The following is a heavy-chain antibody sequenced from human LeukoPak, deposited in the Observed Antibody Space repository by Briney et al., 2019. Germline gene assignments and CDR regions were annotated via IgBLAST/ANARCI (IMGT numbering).Heavy chain of an antibody. CDR3: AKGYCSSTSCYTPYYFDY. D-gene: IGHD2-2*02. Sequence: GRSLRLSCAASGFTFSSYGMHWVRQAPGKGLEWVAVISYDGSNKYYADSVKGRFTISRDNSKNTLYLQMNSLRAEDTAVYYCAKGYCSSTSCYTPYYFDYWGQGTLVTVSS. V-gene: IGHV3-30*18. CDR1: GFTFSSYG. CDR2: ISYDGSNK. J-gene: IGHJ4*02.